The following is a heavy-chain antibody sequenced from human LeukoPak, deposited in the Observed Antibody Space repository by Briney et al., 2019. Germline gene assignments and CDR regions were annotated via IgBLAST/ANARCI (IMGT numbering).Heavy chain of an antibody. CDR2: ISGSGAST. J-gene: IGHJ1*01. CDR1: GFTFSSYG. Sequence: GGSLRLSCAASGFTFSSYGMSWVRQAPGKGLEWVSSISGSGASTFYADSVKGRFTISRVNSKNTRYLQMNSVRSEDTGVSCCAKEDYGHSTGGTFQTWGQGTLVTVSP. V-gene: IGHV3-23*01. CDR3: AKEDYGHSTGGTFQT. D-gene: IGHD4-17*01.